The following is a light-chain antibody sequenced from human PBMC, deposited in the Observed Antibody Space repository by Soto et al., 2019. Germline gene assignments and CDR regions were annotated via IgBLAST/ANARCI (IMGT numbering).Light chain of an antibody. CDR3: QSYDSSLSGWDWV. CDR2: GNS. Sequence: QAVVTQPPSVSGAPGQRVTISCTGSSSNIGAGYDVHWYQQLPGTAPKLLIYGNSNRPSGVPDRFSGSKSGTSASLAITGLQAEDEADYYCQSYDSSLSGWDWVFGGGTKLTVL. J-gene: IGLJ3*02. V-gene: IGLV1-40*01. CDR1: SSNIGAGYD.